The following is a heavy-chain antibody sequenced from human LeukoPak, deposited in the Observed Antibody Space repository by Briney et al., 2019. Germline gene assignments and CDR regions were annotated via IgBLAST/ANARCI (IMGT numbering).Heavy chain of an antibody. CDR2: ISRSGSTK. CDR3: AREGDGYNSPIDY. J-gene: IGHJ4*02. V-gene: IGHV3-11*04. Sequence: PGGSLRLSCAASGFTFSDYNMRWIRQAPGKGLEWVSSISRSGSTKYYADSVKGRFTISRDNAKNSLFLQMNSLRAEDTAVYYCAREGDGYNSPIDYWGQGTLVTVSS. D-gene: IGHD5-24*01. CDR1: GFTFSDYN.